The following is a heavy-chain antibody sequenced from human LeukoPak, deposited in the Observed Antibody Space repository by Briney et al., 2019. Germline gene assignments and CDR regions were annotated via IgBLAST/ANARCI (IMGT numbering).Heavy chain of an antibody. CDR3: ARFSSIAAAFDY. D-gene: IGHD6-13*01. V-gene: IGHV4-61*02. CDR2: IYTSGTT. Sequence: PSETLSLTCTVSGGSISSGRYYWTWIRQPAGKGLEWIGRIYTSGTTHYNPSLKSRVTMSVDTSKNQFSLNLSSVTAADTAVYYCARFSSIAAAFDYWGLGTLVTVSS. J-gene: IGHJ4*02. CDR1: GGSISSGRYY.